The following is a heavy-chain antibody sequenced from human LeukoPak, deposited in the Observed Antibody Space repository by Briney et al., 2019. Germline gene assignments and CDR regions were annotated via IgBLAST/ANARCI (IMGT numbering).Heavy chain of an antibody. Sequence: SETLSLTCAVYGGSFSGYYWSWIRQHPGTGLEWIGYIYYSGSTYYNPSLKSRPTISVDTSKNQFSLKLSSVTAADTAVYYCARGGLRWFPHWGQGTLVTVSS. CDR1: GGSFSGYY. CDR2: IYYSGST. CDR3: ARGGLRWFPH. V-gene: IGHV4-31*11. J-gene: IGHJ5*02.